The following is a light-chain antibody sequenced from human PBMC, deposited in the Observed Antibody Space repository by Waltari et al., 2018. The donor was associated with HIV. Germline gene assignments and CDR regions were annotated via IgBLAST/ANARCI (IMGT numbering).Light chain of an antibody. CDR3: HQSKSLPGT. CDR2: YAS. V-gene: IGKV6-21*01. Sequence: EIVLTQSPDFQSVTPKESLTLTCRTSQSIGDNLHWSQQKPGQSPQLRIKYASQSFSGVPSRFSVSGSGTVFTLTINGLEAEDAATYYCHQSKSLPGTFGQGTKVEIK. CDR1: QSIGDN. J-gene: IGKJ1*01.